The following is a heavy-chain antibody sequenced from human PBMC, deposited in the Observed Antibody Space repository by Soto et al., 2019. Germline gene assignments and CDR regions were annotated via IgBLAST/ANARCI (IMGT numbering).Heavy chain of an antibody. J-gene: IGHJ3*02. D-gene: IGHD3-3*01. CDR2: INPNSGGT. V-gene: IGHV1-2*02. CDR1: GYTFTDYY. CDR3: ARSKPNYDFWNDLISLDTFDI. Sequence: ASVKVSCKASGYTFTDYYMHWVRQAPGQGLEWLGWINPNSGGTNCAQRFQGSVTMTRDTSISTAYMELSRLRSDDSAVYYCARSKPNYDFWNDLISLDTFDIWGQGXMVTV.